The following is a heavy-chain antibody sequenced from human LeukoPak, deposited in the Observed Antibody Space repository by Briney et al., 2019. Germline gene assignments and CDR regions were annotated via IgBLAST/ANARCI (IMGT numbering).Heavy chain of an antibody. CDR1: GFTSSNYG. Sequence: GGSLRLSCAASGFTSSNYGMHWVRQASGKGLEWVALISFDGSQKYYADSVKGRFTISRDNSKSTVYLQMNSLRVEDAAVYYCSKDLTSDFGGDLDPWGQGTLVTVSS. V-gene: IGHV3-30*02. D-gene: IGHD3-10*01. CDR3: SKDLTSDFGGDLDP. J-gene: IGHJ5*02. CDR2: ISFDGSQK.